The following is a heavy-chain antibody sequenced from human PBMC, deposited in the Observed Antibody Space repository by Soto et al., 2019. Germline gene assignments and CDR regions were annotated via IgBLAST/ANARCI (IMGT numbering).Heavy chain of an antibody. V-gene: IGHV4-59*12. Sequence: PSETLCLTCTVSGGSISSYYWSWIRQPPGKGLEWIGYIYYSGSTNYNPSLKSRVTISVDTSKNQFSLKLSSVTAADTAVYYCARVTVGATHWGQGTLVTVSS. CDR3: ARVTVGATH. J-gene: IGHJ1*01. CDR1: GGSISSYY. CDR2: IYYSGST. D-gene: IGHD1-26*01.